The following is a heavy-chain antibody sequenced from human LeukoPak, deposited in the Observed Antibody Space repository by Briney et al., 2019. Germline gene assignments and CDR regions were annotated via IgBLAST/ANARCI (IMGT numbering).Heavy chain of an antibody. Sequence: GRSLRLSCAASGFIVSNTYMTWVRQAPGKGLEWVSVIHNDGSTYYADSVKGRFTVSRDNSKNMVFLRMNSLRVEDTAVYFCARQDPGDAFDIWGQGTMVTVSS. CDR3: ARQDPGDAFDI. CDR2: IHNDGST. V-gene: IGHV3-53*01. J-gene: IGHJ3*02. CDR1: GFIVSNTY.